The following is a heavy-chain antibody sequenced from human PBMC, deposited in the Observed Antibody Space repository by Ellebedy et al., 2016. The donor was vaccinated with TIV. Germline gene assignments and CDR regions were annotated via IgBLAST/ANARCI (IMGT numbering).Heavy chain of an antibody. J-gene: IGHJ3*02. D-gene: IGHD5-24*01. CDR1: GFPFSSSD. V-gene: IGHV3-13*01. CDR3: VRGRRDGYNSPFDI. CDR2: IGTGGDT. Sequence: PGGSLRLSCAASGFPFSSSDMHWVRQPTGKSLEWVSAIGTGGDTYYADSVKGRFTISRENAKSSFYLQMNSLTAGDTAVYYCVRGRRDGYNSPFDIWGQGTLVTVSS.